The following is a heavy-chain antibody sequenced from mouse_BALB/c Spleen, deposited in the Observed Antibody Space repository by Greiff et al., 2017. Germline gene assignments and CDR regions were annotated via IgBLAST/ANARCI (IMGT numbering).Heavy chain of an antibody. Sequence: EVQLQESGPGLVKPSQSLSLTCTATGYSFTSDSVWNWIRQFPGNKLEWMGYIRYSGSTSYNPSLKSRTSITLDTSTNQFFLQLNSVTTEDTATYYCAGSNYPAWFAYWGQGTLVTVSA. J-gene: IGHJ3*01. CDR3: AGSNYPAWFAY. CDR1: GYSFTSDSV. D-gene: IGHD2-5*01. V-gene: IGHV3-2*02. CDR2: IRYSGST.